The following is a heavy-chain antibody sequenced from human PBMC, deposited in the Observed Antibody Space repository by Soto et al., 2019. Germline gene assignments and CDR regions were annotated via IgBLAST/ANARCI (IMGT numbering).Heavy chain of an antibody. CDR3: ASTGYYYDSSGLDY. D-gene: IGHD3-22*01. CDR2: IDPSSGSA. J-gene: IGHJ4*02. Sequence: ALVKVACKASGYSFTTYYIHWVRQAPGQGLEWMGIIDPSSGSAGYAQKFQGRVTMTRDTSTSTVYMELSSLRSEDTAVYYCASTGYYYDSSGLDYWGQGTLVTVSS. V-gene: IGHV1-46*03. CDR1: GYSFTTYY.